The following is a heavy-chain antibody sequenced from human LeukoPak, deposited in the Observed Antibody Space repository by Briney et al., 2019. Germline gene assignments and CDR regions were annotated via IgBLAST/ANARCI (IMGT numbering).Heavy chain of an antibody. CDR3: AKDPNGDYLGAFDF. V-gene: IGHV3-23*01. CDR1: RFAFGNYG. D-gene: IGHD4-17*01. J-gene: IGHJ3*01. CDR2: ITGSGGTT. Sequence: GGSLRLSCTGSRFAFGNYGMTWVRQPPGKGLEWVSAITGSGGTTRYTDSVTGRFTISRDNSGNTLFLQMNSLRAEDTAVYYCAKDPNGDYLGAFDFWGPGTLVTVSS.